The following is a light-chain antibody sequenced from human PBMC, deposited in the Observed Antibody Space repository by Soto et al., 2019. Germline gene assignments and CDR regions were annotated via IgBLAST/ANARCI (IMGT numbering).Light chain of an antibody. Sequence: EIVMTQTALSFSIPPGEQASMSCRSSPSLLHSDGYTYLYWFLQKPGQAPRLXSYGASSRATGIPDRFSGSGSGTEFTLTISRLEPEDFEVYYCQQYGGSFRVFGPGTKVDI. CDR2: GAS. CDR3: QQYGGSFRV. V-gene: IGKV2D-26*03. J-gene: IGKJ3*01. CDR1: PSLLHSDGYTY.